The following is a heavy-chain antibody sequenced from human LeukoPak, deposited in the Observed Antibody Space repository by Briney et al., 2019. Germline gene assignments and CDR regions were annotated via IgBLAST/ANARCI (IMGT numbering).Heavy chain of an antibody. V-gene: IGHV1-2*02. CDR2: INPNSGGT. CDR1: GYTFTDYH. D-gene: IGHD2-15*01. J-gene: IGHJ5*02. Sequence: ASVKVSCKASGYTFTDYHIHWARQAPGQGLEWMGWINPNSGGTNFAPKFHGRVSMTRDTSISTAYMELSSLRSDDTAMYYCASDARFDLWGQGTLVTVSS. CDR3: ASDARFDL.